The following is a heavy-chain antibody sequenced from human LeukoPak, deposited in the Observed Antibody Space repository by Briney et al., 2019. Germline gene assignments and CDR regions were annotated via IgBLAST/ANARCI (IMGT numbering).Heavy chain of an antibody. D-gene: IGHD2-15*01. CDR1: GFTXSSYS. CDR3: ARDPTATY. Sequence: RXSCXXSGFTXSSYSMNWVRQAPGKGLEWVSSISSSSSYIYYADSVKGRFTISRDNAKNSLYLQMNSLRAEDTAVYYCARDPTATYWGQGTLVTVSS. CDR2: ISSSSSYI. V-gene: IGHV3-21*01. J-gene: IGHJ4*02.